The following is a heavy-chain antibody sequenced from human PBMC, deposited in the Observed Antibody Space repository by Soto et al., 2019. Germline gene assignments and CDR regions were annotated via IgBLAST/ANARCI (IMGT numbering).Heavy chain of an antibody. D-gene: IGHD2-15*01. V-gene: IGHV1-69*13. CDR3: ARDQCRAAPQEYYYYYGMDV. J-gene: IGHJ6*02. Sequence: GASVKVACKASGYTFTSYAMHWVRQTPGQRLEWMGGIIPIFGTANYAQKFQGRVTITADESTSTAYMELSSLRSEDTAVYYCARDQCRAAPQEYYYYYGMDVWGQGTTVTVSS. CDR1: GYTFTSYA. CDR2: IIPIFGTA.